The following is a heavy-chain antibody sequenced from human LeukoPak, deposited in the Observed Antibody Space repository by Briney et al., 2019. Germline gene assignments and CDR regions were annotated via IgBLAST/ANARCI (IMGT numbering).Heavy chain of an antibody. D-gene: IGHD6-13*01. Sequence: PSETLSLTCTVSGGSISSGSYYWGWIRQPPGKGLEWIGSIYYSGSTYYNPSLKSRVTISVDTSKNQFSLKLSSVTAADTAVYYCARTRYSSSWYPGQFYFDYWGQGTLVTVSS. J-gene: IGHJ4*02. CDR1: GGSISSGSYY. CDR3: ARTRYSSSWYPGQFYFDY. V-gene: IGHV4-39*01. CDR2: IYYSGST.